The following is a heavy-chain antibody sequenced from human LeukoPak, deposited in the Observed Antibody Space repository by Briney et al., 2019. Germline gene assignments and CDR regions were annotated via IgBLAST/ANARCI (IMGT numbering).Heavy chain of an antibody. Sequence: GGSLRLSCAASGFTFSSYEMIWVRQAPGKGLEWVSYISSSCSTIYYADSVRGRFTISRDNAKNSLYLQMNSLRAEDTAVYYCARDCIRIAVAGTTSCYWGQGTLVTVSS. CDR3: ARDCIRIAVAGTTSCY. J-gene: IGHJ4*02. CDR2: ISSSCSTI. V-gene: IGHV3-48*03. D-gene: IGHD6-19*01. CDR1: GFTFSSYE.